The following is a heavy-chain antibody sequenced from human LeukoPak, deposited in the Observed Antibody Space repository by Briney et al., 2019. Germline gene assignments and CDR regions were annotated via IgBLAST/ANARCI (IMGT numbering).Heavy chain of an antibody. CDR3: ARHYDSSGYYYFDY. V-gene: IGHV4-34*01. D-gene: IGHD3-22*01. CDR1: GGSFSGYY. J-gene: IGHJ4*02. Sequence: SETLSLTCAVYGGSFSGYYWSWIRQPPGKGLEWIGEINHSGSTNYNPSLKSRVTISVDTSKNQFSLKLSSVTAADTAVYYCARHYDSSGYYYFDYLGQGTLVTVSS. CDR2: INHSGST.